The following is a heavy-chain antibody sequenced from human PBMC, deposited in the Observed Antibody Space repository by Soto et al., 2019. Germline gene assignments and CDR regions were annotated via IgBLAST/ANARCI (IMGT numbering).Heavy chain of an antibody. CDR3: ARELDDFWSGSIDY. D-gene: IGHD3-3*01. Sequence: AASVKVPCKASGYTFTSYAMHWVRQAPGQRLEWMGWINAGNGNTKYSQKFQGRVTITRDTSASTAYMELSSLRSEDTAVYYCARELDDFWSGSIDYWGQGTLVTVSS. CDR1: GYTFTSYA. V-gene: IGHV1-3*01. J-gene: IGHJ4*02. CDR2: INAGNGNT.